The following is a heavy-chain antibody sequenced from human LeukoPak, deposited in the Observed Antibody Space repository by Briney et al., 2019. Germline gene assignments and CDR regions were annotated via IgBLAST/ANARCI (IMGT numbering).Heavy chain of an antibody. CDR3: AREDVVLVDAVRYYYYGMDV. Sequence: ASVKVSCKASGYNFISYYMHWVRQAPGQGLEWMGIINPSAGSTSYAQKFQDRVTMTRGTSTSTVYMELSSLKSEDTAVYYCAREDVVLVDAVRYYYYGMDVWGQGTTVTVSS. D-gene: IGHD2-8*01. CDR1: GYNFISYY. J-gene: IGHJ6*02. CDR2: INPSAGST. V-gene: IGHV1-46*01.